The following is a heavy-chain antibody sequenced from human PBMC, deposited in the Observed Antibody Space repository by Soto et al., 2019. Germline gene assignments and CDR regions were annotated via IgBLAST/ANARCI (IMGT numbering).Heavy chain of an antibody. CDR1: GFAFSNYG. D-gene: IGHD5-12*01. CDR2: ISTTTSII. CDR3: ARDGHAHNEWLPY. V-gene: IGHV3-48*01. Sequence: PGGSLRLSCAASGFAFSNYGMDWVRQAPGKGLEWVSYISTTTSIIYYLDSVKGRFTISRDNAKNSLYLQMNSLRAEDTAVYYCARDGHAHNEWLPYWGQGTLVTVSS. J-gene: IGHJ1*01.